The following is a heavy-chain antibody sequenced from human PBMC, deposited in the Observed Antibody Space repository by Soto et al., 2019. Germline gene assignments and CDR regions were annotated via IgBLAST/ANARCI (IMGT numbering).Heavy chain of an antibody. CDR3: AKAEYYYMNSAPETDYYYYMDV. J-gene: IGHJ6*03. CDR2: ISGSGVRT. CDR1: GFTFNSYA. Sequence: EVQLLESGGGLVQPGGSLRLSCAASGFTFNSYAMSWVRQVPGKGLEWVSGISGSGVRTYYADSVKGGFAISRDNSKNTLYLQMNSLRAEDTAVYYCAKAEYYYMNSAPETDYYYYMDVWGKGTTVTVSS. V-gene: IGHV3-23*01. D-gene: IGHD3-10*01.